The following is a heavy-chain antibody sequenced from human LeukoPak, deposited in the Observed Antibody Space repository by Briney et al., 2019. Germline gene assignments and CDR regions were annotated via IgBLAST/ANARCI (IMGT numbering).Heavy chain of an antibody. J-gene: IGHJ4*02. V-gene: IGHV3-33*01. CDR2: IWYDGSKT. D-gene: IGHD3-3*01. Sequence: GGSLRLSCAASGFTFSSHGMHWVRQAPGMGLDWVAVIWYDGSKTLYADSVKGRFTISRDDSKNTLYLQMNSLRAEDTAVYYCAREASGYYRDFWGQGTLVTVSS. CDR1: GFTFSSHG. CDR3: AREASGYYRDF.